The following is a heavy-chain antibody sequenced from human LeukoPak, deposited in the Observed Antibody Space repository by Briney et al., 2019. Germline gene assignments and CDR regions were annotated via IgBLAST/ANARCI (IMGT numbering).Heavy chain of an antibody. V-gene: IGHV3-7*01. Sequence: GGSLRLSCAASGFTFSSYWMSWVRQAPGKGLEWVANINEDGSEKYYADSVKGRFTLSRDKAKNSLYLQMSRLRAEDTAVYYCARDRSIAARPVPYNWFDPWGQGTLVTVSS. CDR2: INEDGSEK. CDR3: ARDRSIAARPVPYNWFDP. J-gene: IGHJ5*02. D-gene: IGHD6-6*01. CDR1: GFTFSSYW.